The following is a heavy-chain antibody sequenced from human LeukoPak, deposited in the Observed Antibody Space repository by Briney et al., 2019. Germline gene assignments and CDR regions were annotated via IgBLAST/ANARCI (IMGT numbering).Heavy chain of an antibody. CDR3: ARSDLATITAGPFEY. J-gene: IGHJ4*02. V-gene: IGHV1-18*01. CDR2: ISGHQGNT. D-gene: IGHD5-12*01. Sequence: ASVKVSCKASGYTFTNYGITWVRQAPGQGLEWMGWISGHQGNTKYAQNFQGGVTMTIDTSTSTAYMDLRSLRSDDTAIYFCARSDLATITAGPFEYWGQGTLVAVSS. CDR1: GYTFTNYG.